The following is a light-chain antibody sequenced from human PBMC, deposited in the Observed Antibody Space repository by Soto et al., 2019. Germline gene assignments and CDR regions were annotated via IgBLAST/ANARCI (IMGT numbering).Light chain of an antibody. CDR1: LSISNW. CDR2: DAS. J-gene: IGKJ2*01. CDR3: QQYNTYSYT. Sequence: DIQMTQSPSTLSASVGDRVTITCRASLSISNWLAWYQQRPGKAPKLLIYDASTLESWVPSRFSGSGSGTEFTLTISGLRPDDFATYYCQQYNTYSYTFGQGTKLEIK. V-gene: IGKV1-5*01.